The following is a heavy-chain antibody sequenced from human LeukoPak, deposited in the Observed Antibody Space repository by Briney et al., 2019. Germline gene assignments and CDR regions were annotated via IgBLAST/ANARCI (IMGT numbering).Heavy chain of an antibody. D-gene: IGHD6-13*01. Sequence: SETLSLTCTVSGGSISSYYWSWIRQPPGKGLEWIGYIYYSGGTNYNPSLKSRVTISVDTSKNQFSLKLSSVTAADTAVYYCARGTIAASDPWGQGTLVTVSS. CDR3: ARGTIAASDP. J-gene: IGHJ5*02. V-gene: IGHV4-59*01. CDR2: IYYSGGT. CDR1: GGSISSYY.